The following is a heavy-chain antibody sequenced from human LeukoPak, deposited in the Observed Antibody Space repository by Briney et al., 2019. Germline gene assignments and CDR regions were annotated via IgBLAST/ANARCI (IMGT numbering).Heavy chain of an antibody. Sequence: GESLQISCQGSGYTFTTYWIGWVRQMPGKGLEWMGIIYPGDSDTRYSPSFQGQVTISADKSISTAYLQWSSLKASDTATYYCARGRDGYSRPFDYWGQGTLVTVSS. D-gene: IGHD5-24*01. V-gene: IGHV5-51*01. CDR2: IYPGDSDT. CDR3: ARGRDGYSRPFDY. CDR1: GYTFTTYW. J-gene: IGHJ4*02.